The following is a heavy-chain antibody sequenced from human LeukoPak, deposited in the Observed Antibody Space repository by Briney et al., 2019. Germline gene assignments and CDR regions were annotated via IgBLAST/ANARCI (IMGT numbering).Heavy chain of an antibody. Sequence: GGSLRLSCAASGFTFSNYWMSWVRQAPGKGLEWVANIKEDGSEKYYVDSVKGRFTVSRDNAKNSLYLQMDSLRVEDTAVYYCTKDHDTTGYPGSYWGQGTLVTVSS. J-gene: IGHJ4*02. CDR1: GFTFSNYW. CDR2: IKEDGSEK. V-gene: IGHV3-7*01. D-gene: IGHD3-22*01. CDR3: TKDHDTTGYPGSY.